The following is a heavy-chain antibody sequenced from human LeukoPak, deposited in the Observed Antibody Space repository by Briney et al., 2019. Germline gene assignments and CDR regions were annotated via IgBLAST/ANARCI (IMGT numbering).Heavy chain of an antibody. V-gene: IGHV3-11*03. CDR3: ARQGSRNYFDY. J-gene: IGHJ4*02. CDR2: ISSSSSYT. D-gene: IGHD2-2*01. CDR1: GFTFSDYY. Sequence: GGSLRLSCAASGFTFSDYYMSRIRQAPGKGLEWVSYISSSSSYTNYADSVKGRFTISRDNAKNSLYLQMNSLRAEDTAVYYCARQGSRNYFDYWGQGTLVTVSS.